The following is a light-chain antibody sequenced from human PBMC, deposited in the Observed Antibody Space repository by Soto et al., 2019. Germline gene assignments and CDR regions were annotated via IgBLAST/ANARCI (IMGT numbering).Light chain of an antibody. CDR1: QSVSSY. Sequence: EIVLTQSPSTLSLSPGVRATLSCRASQSVSSYLAWYPQKPGQAPRLLMYDASNRATGVPARFSGRGSGTDFTLTISSLEPEDLAVYYYQQRSNWPPAFGQGTKLEIK. CDR3: QQRSNWPPA. J-gene: IGKJ2*01. CDR2: DAS. V-gene: IGKV3-11*01.